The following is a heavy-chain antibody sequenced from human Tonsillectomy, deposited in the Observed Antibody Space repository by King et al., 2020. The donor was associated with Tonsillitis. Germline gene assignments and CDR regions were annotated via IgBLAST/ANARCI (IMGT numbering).Heavy chain of an antibody. J-gene: IGHJ4*02. V-gene: IGHV3-43*01. Sequence: VQLVESGGVVVQPGGSLSLSCTASGFTFDDSTLHWVRQAPGKGLEWVSLLRWADATYYADSVRGRFTISRDNKNDSLYLQMDSLRTEDTALSYFAKGVNRAVEDWGPYDDGGQGTRGT. CDR1: GFTFDDST. D-gene: IGHD3-16*01. CDR3: AKGVNRAVEDWGPYDD. CDR2: LRWADAT.